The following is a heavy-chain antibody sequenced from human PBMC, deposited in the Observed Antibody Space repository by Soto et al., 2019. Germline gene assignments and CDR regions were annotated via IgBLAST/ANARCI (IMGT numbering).Heavy chain of an antibody. CDR1: GGSISSSNW. CDR3: ARVEDYGDYVYYYYGMDV. V-gene: IGHV4-4*02. J-gene: IGHJ6*02. Sequence: QVQLQESGPGLVKPSGTLSLTCAVSGGSISSSNWWSWVRQPPGKGLEWIGEIYHSGSTNYNPSLKSRVTISVDKSKNQFSLKLSSVTAADTAVYYCARVEDYGDYVYYYYGMDVWGQGTTVTVSS. D-gene: IGHD4-17*01. CDR2: IYHSGST.